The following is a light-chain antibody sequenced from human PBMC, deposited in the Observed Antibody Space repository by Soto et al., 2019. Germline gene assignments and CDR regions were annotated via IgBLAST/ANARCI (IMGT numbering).Light chain of an antibody. CDR1: QDIRHY. V-gene: IGKV1-27*01. CDR3: QKYNIAPWT. Sequence: DIQMTQSPSSLSASVGDRVTITCRASQDIRHYLAWYQQKPGKVPRLLIFGASTLRSGVTSRFSGSGSGTDFNLTISSLQPGDVATYYCQKYNIAPWTFGQGTKVDIK. J-gene: IGKJ1*01. CDR2: GAS.